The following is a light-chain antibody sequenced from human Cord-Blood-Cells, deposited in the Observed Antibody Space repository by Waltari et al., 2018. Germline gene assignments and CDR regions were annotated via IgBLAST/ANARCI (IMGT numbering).Light chain of an antibody. CDR3: SSYTSSSTYV. V-gene: IGLV2-14*03. CDR2: DVS. J-gene: IGLJ1*01. CDR1: SSYVGGYNH. Sequence: QSALTQPASVSGSPGQSITISCTGTSSYVGGYNHVSWYQQHPGKAPKLMIYDVSNRPSGGSNRFSGSKSGNTASLTISGLQAEDEADYYCSSYTSSSTYVFGTGTKVTVL.